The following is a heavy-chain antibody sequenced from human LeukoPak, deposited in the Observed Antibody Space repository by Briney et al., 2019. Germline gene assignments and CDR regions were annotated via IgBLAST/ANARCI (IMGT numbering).Heavy chain of an antibody. V-gene: IGHV4-34*01. J-gene: IGHJ6*03. CDR3: ARRVSGYSYGYYYYYMDV. D-gene: IGHD5-18*01. CDR2: INHSGST. Sequence: SETLSLTCAVCGGSFSGYYWSWIRQPPGKGLEWIGEINHSGSTNYNPSLKSRVTISVDTSKNQFSLKLSSVTAADTAVYYCARRVSGYSYGYYYYYMDVWGKGTTVTISS. CDR1: GGSFSGYY.